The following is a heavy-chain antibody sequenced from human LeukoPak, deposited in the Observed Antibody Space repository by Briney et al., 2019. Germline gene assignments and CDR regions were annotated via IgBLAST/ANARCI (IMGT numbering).Heavy chain of an antibody. CDR2: MYLSGTT. CDR1: GGSITSVNL. CDR3: AGLVGRYSNGMYYYFDY. D-gene: IGHD1-26*01. Sequence: PSETLSLTCAVSGGSITSVNLWAWVRQPPGQGLEWVGEMYLSGTTTCNPSLRGRATISLDRSKNQVSLRLNSVTAADTALYYCAGLVGRYSNGMYYYFDYWGQGILVTVSS. V-gene: IGHV4-4*02. J-gene: IGHJ4*02.